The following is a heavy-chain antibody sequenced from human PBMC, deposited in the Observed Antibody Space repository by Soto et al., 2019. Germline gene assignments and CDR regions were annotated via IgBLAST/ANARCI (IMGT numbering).Heavy chain of an antibody. CDR2: INHSGST. D-gene: IGHD4-17*01. Sequence: PSETLSLTCAVYGGSFSGYYWSWIRQPPGKGLEWIGEINHSGSTNYNPSLKSRVTISVDTSKNQFSLKLSSVTAADTAVYYCARVLHTYGDCYYYYMDVWGKGTTVTVSS. J-gene: IGHJ6*03. CDR3: ARVLHTYGDCYYYYMDV. CDR1: GGSFSGYY. V-gene: IGHV4-34*01.